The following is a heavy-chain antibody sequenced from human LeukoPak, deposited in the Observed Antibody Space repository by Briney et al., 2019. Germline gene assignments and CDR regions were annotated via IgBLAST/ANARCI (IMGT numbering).Heavy chain of an antibody. V-gene: IGHV3-23*01. J-gene: IGHJ4*02. CDR2: ITNTGGST. CDR3: AKDGGL. CDR1: GFTFSTYA. Sequence: PGGSLRLSCAASGFTFSTYAMTWVRQAPGKGLEWVSSITNTGGSTYYTDSVKGRFTISRDNSKSTLYLQMDSLRAEDTAVYYCAKDGGLWGQGTLVTVSS.